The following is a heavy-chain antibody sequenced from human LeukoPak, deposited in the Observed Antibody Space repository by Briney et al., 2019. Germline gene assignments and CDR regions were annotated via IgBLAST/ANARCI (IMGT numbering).Heavy chain of an antibody. CDR3: ARATGTGAFDI. CDR1: GGSISTYY. Sequence: PSETLSLTCTISGGSISTYYWAWIRQPPGKGLEWIGYIYYSGSANYNSSLESRVTISVDTSKNQFSLKLSSVTAADTAVYYCARATGTGAFDIWGQGTMVTVSS. CDR2: IYYSGSA. D-gene: IGHD1-1*01. J-gene: IGHJ3*02. V-gene: IGHV4-59*12.